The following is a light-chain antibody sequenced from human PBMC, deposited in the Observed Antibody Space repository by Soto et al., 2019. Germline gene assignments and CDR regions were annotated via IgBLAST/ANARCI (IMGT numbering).Light chain of an antibody. CDR3: QAWGTGGV. CDR1: SWHSDYA. V-gene: IGLV4-69*01. Sequence: QPVLTQSPSASASPGASVNLTCTLISWHSDYAIAWHQQQPEKGPRYLMKVTSDGSHTKGDGIPDRFSGSSSGADRYLTISSLRSDDEADYYCQAWGTGGVFGGGTQLTVL. CDR2: VTSDGSH. J-gene: IGLJ3*02.